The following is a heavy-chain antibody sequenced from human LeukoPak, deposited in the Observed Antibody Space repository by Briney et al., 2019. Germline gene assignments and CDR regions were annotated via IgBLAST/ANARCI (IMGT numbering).Heavy chain of an antibody. V-gene: IGHV1-18*01. CDR2: ISAYNGNT. CDR1: GYTFTSYG. Sequence: GASVKVSCKASGYTFTSYGISWVRQAPGQGLEWMGWISAYNGNTNYAQKLQGRVTMTTDTSTSTAYMELRSLRPDDTAVYYCARNLRNYYDSSGPGDYWGQGTLVTFSS. CDR3: ARNLRNYYDSSGPGDY. D-gene: IGHD3-22*01. J-gene: IGHJ4*02.